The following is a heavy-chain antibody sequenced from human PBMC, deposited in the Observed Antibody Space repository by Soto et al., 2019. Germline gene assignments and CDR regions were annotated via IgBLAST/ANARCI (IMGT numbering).Heavy chain of an antibody. CDR3: ASRRQPDY. D-gene: IGHD5-18*01. Sequence: VQLLESGGGLVQPGGALRLSCAASGFTFSSCEMNWVRQAPGKGLEWVSYISGIGSTIYYADSVKGRFTISRDNTKNSLYLQMNSLTAEDTAVYYGASRRQPDYWGQGILVTVSS. J-gene: IGHJ4*02. CDR2: ISGIGSTI. CDR1: GFTFSSCE. V-gene: IGHV3-48*03.